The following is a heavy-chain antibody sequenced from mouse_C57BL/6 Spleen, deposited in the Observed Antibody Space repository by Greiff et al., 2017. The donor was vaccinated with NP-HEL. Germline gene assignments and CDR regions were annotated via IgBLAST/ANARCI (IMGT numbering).Heavy chain of an antibody. CDR1: GFSFNTYA. J-gene: IGHJ1*03. Sequence: EVQLVESGGGLVQPKGSLKLSCAASGFSFNTYAMNWVRQAPGKGLEWVARIRSKSNNYATYYADSVKDRFTISRDDSESMLYLQMNNLKTEDTAMYYWGRHPNGEWYFDGWGTGTTVTVSS. CDR2: IRSKSNNYAT. CDR3: GRHPNGEWYFDG. V-gene: IGHV10-1*01.